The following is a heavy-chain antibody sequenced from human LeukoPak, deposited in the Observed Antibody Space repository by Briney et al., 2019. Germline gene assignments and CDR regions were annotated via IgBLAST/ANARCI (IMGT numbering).Heavy chain of an antibody. CDR3: AREKLRPPAARFDY. V-gene: IGHV4-30-4*08. CDR1: GGSISSGDYY. Sequence: SETLSLTCTVSGGSISSGDYYWSRIRQPPGKGLEWIGYIYYSGSTYYNPSLKSRVTIPVDTSKNQFSLKLSSVTAADTAVYYCAREKLRPPAARFDYWGQRTLVTVSS. J-gene: IGHJ4*02. D-gene: IGHD2-2*01. CDR2: IYYSGST.